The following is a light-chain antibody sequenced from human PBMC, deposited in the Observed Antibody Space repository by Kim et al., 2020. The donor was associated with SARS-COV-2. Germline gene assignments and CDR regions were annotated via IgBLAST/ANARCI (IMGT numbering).Light chain of an antibody. V-gene: IGKV3-15*01. Sequence: DIVMTQSPATLSVSPGERATLSCRAGQSAASNLARYQQKPGQAPRLLIYGASTRATGIPARFSGSGSGTEFTLTISSLRSEDFAVYSCEQYNHWSCSFGQGTKPEI. CDR1: QSAASN. J-gene: IGKJ2*04. CDR3: EQYNHWSCS. CDR2: GAS.